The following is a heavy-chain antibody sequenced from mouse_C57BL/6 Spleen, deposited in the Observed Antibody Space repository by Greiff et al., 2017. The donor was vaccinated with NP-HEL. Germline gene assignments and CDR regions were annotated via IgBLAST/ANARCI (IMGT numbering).Heavy chain of an antibody. D-gene: IGHD2-5*01. CDR1: GYTFTSYW. V-gene: IGHV1-61*01. J-gene: IGHJ3*01. CDR2: IYPSDSET. CDR3: ARRAYYSNWFAY. Sequence: QVQLQQPGAELVRPGSSVKLSCKASGYTFTSYWMDWVKQRPGQGLEWIGNIYPSDSETHYNQKFKDKATLTVDKSSSTAYMQLSSLTSEDSAVYYCARRAYYSNWFAYWGQGTLVTVSA.